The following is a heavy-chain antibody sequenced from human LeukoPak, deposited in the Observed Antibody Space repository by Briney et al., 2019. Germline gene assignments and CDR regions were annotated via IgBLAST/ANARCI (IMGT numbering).Heavy chain of an antibody. V-gene: IGHV1-8*01. CDR2: MNPNSGNT. J-gene: IGHJ4*02. CDR3: ARVIGYCSSTSCSYYFDY. D-gene: IGHD2-2*01. CDR1: GYTFTSYD. Sequence: GASVKVSCKASGYTFTSYDINWVRQATGQGLEWMGWMNPNSGNTGCAQKFQGRVTMTRNTSISTAYMELSSLRSEDTAAYYCARVIGYCSSTSCSYYFDYWGQGTLVTVSS.